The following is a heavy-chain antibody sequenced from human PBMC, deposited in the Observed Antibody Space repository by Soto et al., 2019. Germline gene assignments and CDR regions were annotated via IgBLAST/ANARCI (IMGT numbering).Heavy chain of an antibody. CDR2: IYYSGST. CDR3: ARDQDYYDSSGYYTSGYFDY. V-gene: IGHV4-31*03. J-gene: IGHJ4*02. Sequence: SETLSLTCIVSGGSISSVGYYWSWIRQHPGKGLEWIGYIYYSGSTYYNPSLKSRVTISVDTSKNQFSLKLSSVTAADTAVYYCARDQDYYDSSGYYTSGYFDYWGQGTLVTVSS. D-gene: IGHD3-22*01. CDR1: GGSISSVGYY.